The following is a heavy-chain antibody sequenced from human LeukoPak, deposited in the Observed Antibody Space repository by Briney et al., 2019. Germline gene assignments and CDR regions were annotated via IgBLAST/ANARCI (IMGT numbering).Heavy chain of an antibody. J-gene: IGHJ5*02. V-gene: IGHV1-69*04. Sequence: SVKVSCKASGGTFSSYAISWVRPAPGQGLEWMGRIIPILGIANYAQKFQGRVTITADKSTSTAYMELSSLRSEDTAVYYCARDLKDRFDPWGQGTLVTVSS. CDR1: GGTFSSYA. CDR3: ARDLKDRFDP. CDR2: IIPILGIA.